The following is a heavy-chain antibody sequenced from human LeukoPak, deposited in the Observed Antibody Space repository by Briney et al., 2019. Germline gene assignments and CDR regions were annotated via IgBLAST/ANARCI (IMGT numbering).Heavy chain of an antibody. Sequence: ASVKVSCKASGYTFTGYYMHWVRQAPGQGLQWMGIISPSGGSTTYAQKLQGRVTMTRDTSTSTVYMELSSLRSEDTAVYYCARGLYGRYYYYMDVWGKGTTVTVSS. V-gene: IGHV1-46*04. D-gene: IGHD3-10*01. CDR2: ISPSGGST. CDR1: GYTFTGYY. J-gene: IGHJ6*03. CDR3: ARGLYGRYYYYMDV.